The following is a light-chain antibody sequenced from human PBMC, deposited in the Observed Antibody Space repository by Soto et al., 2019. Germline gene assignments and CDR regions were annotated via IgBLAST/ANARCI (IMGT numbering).Light chain of an antibody. J-gene: IGKJ3*01. CDR1: QSVSSY. V-gene: IGKV3-11*01. CDR2: DAS. Sequence: IVMTQSPSTLSVSPGEMATLSCRASQSVSSYLAWYQQKPGQAPRLLIYDASNRATGIPARFSGSGSGTDFTLTISSLEPEDFAVYYCQQRSNWPPFTFGPGTKVDI. CDR3: QQRSNWPPFT.